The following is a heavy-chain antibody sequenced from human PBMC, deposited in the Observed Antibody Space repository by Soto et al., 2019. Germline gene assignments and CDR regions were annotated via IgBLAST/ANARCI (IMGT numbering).Heavy chain of an antibody. CDR1: GFTFSSYG. J-gene: IGHJ6*02. CDR3: AKGRLVVGYDFWSGYLSEPNHPEAVGMDV. CDR2: ISYDGSNK. D-gene: IGHD3-3*01. V-gene: IGHV3-30*18. Sequence: QVQLVESGGGVVQPGRSLRLSCAASGFTFSSYGMHWVRQAPGKGLEWVAVISYDGSNKYYADSVKGRFTISRDNSKNTLYLQMNSLRAEDTAVYYCAKGRLVVGYDFWSGYLSEPNHPEAVGMDVWGQGTTVTVSS.